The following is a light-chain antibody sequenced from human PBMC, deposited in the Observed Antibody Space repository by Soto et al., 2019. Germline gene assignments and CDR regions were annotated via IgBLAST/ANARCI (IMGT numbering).Light chain of an antibody. CDR2: DAS. V-gene: IGKV3D-20*01. CDR1: QSVSSSY. J-gene: IGKJ2*01. Sequence: EIVLTQSPATLSLSPGERATLSCGASQSVSSSYLAWYQQKPGLAPRLLIYDASSRATGITDRFSGSVSGTDFTLTISRLEPEDFAVYCCQQYGSSPYTFGQGTKLEIK. CDR3: QQYGSSPYT.